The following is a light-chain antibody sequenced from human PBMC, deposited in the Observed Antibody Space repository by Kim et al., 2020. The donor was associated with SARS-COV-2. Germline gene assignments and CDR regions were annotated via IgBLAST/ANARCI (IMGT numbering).Light chain of an antibody. CDR2: LNSDGSH. V-gene: IGLV4-69*01. J-gene: IGLJ3*02. CDR1: SGHSSYA. Sequence: QLVLTQSPSASASLGASVKLTCTLSSGHSSYAIAWHQQQPEKGPRYLMKLNSDGSHSKGDGIPDRFSGSSSGAERYLTISSLQSEYEADYYCQTWGTGMDWVFGGGTQLTVL. CDR3: QTWGTGMDWV.